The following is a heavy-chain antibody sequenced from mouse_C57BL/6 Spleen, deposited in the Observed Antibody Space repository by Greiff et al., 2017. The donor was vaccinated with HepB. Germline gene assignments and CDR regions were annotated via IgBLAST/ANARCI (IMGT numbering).Heavy chain of an antibody. Sequence: VQLQQSGAELVKPGASVKISCKASGYAFSSYWMNWVKQRPGKGLEWIGQIYPGDGDTNYNGKFKGKATLTADKSSSTAYMQLSSLTSEDSAVYFCARRALTGYFDYWGQGTTLTVSS. D-gene: IGHD1-1*01. CDR3: ARRALTGYFDY. V-gene: IGHV1-80*01. CDR1: GYAFSSYW. CDR2: IYPGDGDT. J-gene: IGHJ2*01.